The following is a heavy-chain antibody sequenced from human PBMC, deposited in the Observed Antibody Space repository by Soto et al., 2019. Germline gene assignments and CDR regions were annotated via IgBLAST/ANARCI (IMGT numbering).Heavy chain of an antibody. CDR1: GDSISSYY. V-gene: IGHV4-59*08. Sequence: SETLSLTCTVSGDSISSYYWTWIRQPPGKGLEWIAFIYYRGNTNYNPSLKSRVTISLDTSKNQFSLKLSSVTAADTAVYYCARHPGYYDILTGYSTYYFDYWGQGILVTVSS. CDR3: ARHPGYYDILTGYSTYYFDY. J-gene: IGHJ4*02. D-gene: IGHD3-9*01. CDR2: IYYRGNT.